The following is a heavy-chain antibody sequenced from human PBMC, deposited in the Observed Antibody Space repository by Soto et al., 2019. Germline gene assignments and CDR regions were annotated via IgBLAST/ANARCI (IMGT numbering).Heavy chain of an antibody. J-gene: IGHJ6*02. CDR3: ARVSWALLSYYYSGMDV. D-gene: IGHD1-26*01. Sequence: GESLKISGNGSGYSFTSYWISWVRQMPGKGLEWMGRIDPSDSYTNYSPSFQGHVTISADKSISTAYLQWSSLKASDTAMYYCARVSWALLSYYYSGMDVWGHGTTVTVS. CDR1: GYSFTSYW. CDR2: IDPSDSYT. V-gene: IGHV5-10-1*01.